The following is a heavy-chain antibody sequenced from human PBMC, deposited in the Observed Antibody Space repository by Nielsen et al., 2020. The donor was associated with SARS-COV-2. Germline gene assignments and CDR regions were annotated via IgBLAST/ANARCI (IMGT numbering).Heavy chain of an antibody. Sequence: ASVKVSCKASGYTFTSYYMHWVRQAPGQGLEWMGIINPSGGSTSYAQKFQGRVTMTRDTSTSTVYMELSSLRSEDTAVYYCARGSHDLYSSGWYQWEAEYFQHWGQGTLVTVSS. D-gene: IGHD6-19*01. J-gene: IGHJ1*01. CDR2: INPSGGST. V-gene: IGHV1-46*01. CDR3: ARGSHDLYSSGWYQWEAEYFQH. CDR1: GYTFTSYY.